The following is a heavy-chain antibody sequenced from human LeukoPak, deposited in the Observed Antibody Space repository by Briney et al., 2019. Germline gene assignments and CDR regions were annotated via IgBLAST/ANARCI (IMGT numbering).Heavy chain of an antibody. Sequence: PSETLSLTCAVSGYFISSGYHWGWIRRPPGKGLEWIATTYRSGSTYYNPSLKSRVTISVDTSKNQFSLSLSSVTAADTAVYYCARSVGYSCSGTTCSYMDVWGKGTTVIVSS. J-gene: IGHJ6*03. CDR3: ARSVGYSCSGTTCSYMDV. CDR2: TYRSGST. CDR1: GYFISSGYH. V-gene: IGHV4-38-2*01. D-gene: IGHD2-2*01.